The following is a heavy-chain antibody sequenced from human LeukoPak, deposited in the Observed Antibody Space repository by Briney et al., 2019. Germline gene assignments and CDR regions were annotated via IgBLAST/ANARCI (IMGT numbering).Heavy chain of an antibody. V-gene: IGHV4-59*08. J-gene: IGHJ4*02. CDR2: IYYSGST. Sequence: SETLSLTCTVSGGSISTYYWSWIRQPPGKGLEWIGSIYYSGSTNYNPSLKSRVTISVDTSKNQFSLKLSSVTAADTAVYYCARGIPQWPARVDYWGQGTLVTVSS. D-gene: IGHD6-19*01. CDR3: ARGIPQWPARVDY. CDR1: GGSISTYY.